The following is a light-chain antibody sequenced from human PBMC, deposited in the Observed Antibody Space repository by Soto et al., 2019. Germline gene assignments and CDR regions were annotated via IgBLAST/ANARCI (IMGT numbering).Light chain of an antibody. CDR2: INY. CDR1: DSNIGSNT. V-gene: IGLV1-44*01. Sequence: QSVMTQARSVSWIPGQSVTISCSGSDSNIGSNTVNWYQQLPGMAPKLLIYINYKRPSGVPDRFSASKSDTSASLAISGLQSEDEAHYYCAVWDDTLDDWVFGGGTKVTAL. J-gene: IGLJ3*02. CDR3: AVWDDTLDDWV.